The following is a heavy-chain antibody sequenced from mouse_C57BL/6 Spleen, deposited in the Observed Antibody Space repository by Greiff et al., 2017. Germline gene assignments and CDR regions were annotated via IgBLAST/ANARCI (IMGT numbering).Heavy chain of an antibody. CDR3: AIPSYYYGFYYAMDY. CDR1: GYSITSGYY. D-gene: IGHD1-1*01. V-gene: IGHV3-6*01. J-gene: IGHJ4*01. Sequence: VQLQQSGPGLVKPSQSLSLTCSVTGYSITSGYYWNWIRQFPGNKLEWMGYISYDGSNNYNPSLKNRISITRDTSKNQFFLKLNSVTTEDTATYYCAIPSYYYGFYYAMDYWGQGTSVTVSS. CDR2: ISYDGSN.